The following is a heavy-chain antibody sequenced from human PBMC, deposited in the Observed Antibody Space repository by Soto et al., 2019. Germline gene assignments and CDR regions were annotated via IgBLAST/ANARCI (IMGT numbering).Heavy chain of an antibody. V-gene: IGHV3-9*01. J-gene: IGHJ4*02. CDR2: ISWNSGSI. CDR3: AKDDSDTAMVTPYFDY. CDR1: GFTFDDYA. Sequence: EVQLVESGGGLVQRGRSLRLSCAASGFTFDDYAMHWVRQAPGKGLEWVSGISWNSGSIGYADSVKGRFTISRDNAKNSLYLQMNSLRAEDTALYYCAKDDSDTAMVTPYFDYWGQGTLVTVSS. D-gene: IGHD5-18*01.